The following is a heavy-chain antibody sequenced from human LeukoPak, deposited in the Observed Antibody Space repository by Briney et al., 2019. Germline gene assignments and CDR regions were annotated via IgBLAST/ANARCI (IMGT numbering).Heavy chain of an antibody. Sequence: RXXXXXXLEWIGEINHSGTTNYNPSLKSRVTISVDTSKNQFSLKLSSVTAADTAVYYCASRTLGAFDIWGQGTMVTVSS. J-gene: IGHJ3*02. CDR3: ASRTLGAFDI. D-gene: IGHD7-27*01. CDR2: INHSGTT. V-gene: IGHV4-34*01.